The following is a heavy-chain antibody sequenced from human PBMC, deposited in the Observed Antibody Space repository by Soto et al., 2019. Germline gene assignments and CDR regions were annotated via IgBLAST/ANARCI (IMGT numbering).Heavy chain of an antibody. J-gene: IGHJ6*02. CDR2: IYYSGST. CDR1: GGSISSSSYY. V-gene: IGHV4-39*01. Sequence: SETLSLTCTVSGGSISSSSYYWGWIRQPPGKGLEWIGSIYYSGSTYYNPSLKSRVTISVDTSKNQFSLKLSSVTAADTAVYYCARHVLVPAAIGGMDVWGQGTMVTVSS. D-gene: IGHD2-2*02. CDR3: ARHVLVPAAIGGMDV.